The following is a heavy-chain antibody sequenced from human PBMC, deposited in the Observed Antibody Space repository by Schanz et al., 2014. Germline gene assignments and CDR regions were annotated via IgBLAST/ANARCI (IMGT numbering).Heavy chain of an antibody. CDR2: INPNSGGT. CDR1: GYRFIGYY. CDR3: ARTYDSSGVGY. V-gene: IGHV1-2*02. D-gene: IGHD3-22*01. J-gene: IGHJ4*02. Sequence: QVLLVQSGAEVKKPGASVKVSCKASGYRFIGYYVHWVRQAPGQGLEWMGWINPNSGGTNYAQKFQGRVTMARDTSISTAYMELSRLRSDDTAVYYCARTYDSSGVGYWGQGTLVTVSS.